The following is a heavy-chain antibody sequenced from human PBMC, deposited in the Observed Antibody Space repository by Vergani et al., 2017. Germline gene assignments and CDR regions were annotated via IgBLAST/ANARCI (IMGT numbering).Heavy chain of an antibody. CDR3: ARQNTYYNGSGSYSDYYYYYMDV. CDR2: IDPSDSYT. CDR1: GYSFTSYW. D-gene: IGHD3-10*01. V-gene: IGHV5-10-1*01. Sequence: EVQLVQSGAEVKKPGESLKISCKGSGYSFTSYWIGWVRQMPGKGLEWMGRIDPSDSYTNYSPSFQGHVTISADKSISTAYMQWSSLKASDTAMYYCARQNTYYNGSGSYSDYYYYYMDVWGKGTTVTVSS. J-gene: IGHJ6*03.